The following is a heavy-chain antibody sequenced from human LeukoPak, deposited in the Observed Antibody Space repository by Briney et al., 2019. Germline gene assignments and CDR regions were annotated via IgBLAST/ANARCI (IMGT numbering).Heavy chain of an antibody. V-gene: IGHV1-24*01. CDR1: GYTLTELS. D-gene: IGHD3-22*01. CDR2: FDPEDGET. Sequence: ASVKVSCKVSGYTLTELSMHWVRQAPGKWLEWMGGFDPEDGETIYAQKFQGRVTMTEDTSTDTAYMELSSLRSEDTAVYYCATPDYYDSSGYSGFDYWGQGTLVTVSS. CDR3: ATPDYYDSSGYSGFDY. J-gene: IGHJ4*02.